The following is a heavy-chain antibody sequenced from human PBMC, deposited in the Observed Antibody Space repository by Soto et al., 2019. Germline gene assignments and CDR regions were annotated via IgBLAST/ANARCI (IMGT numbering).Heavy chain of an antibody. J-gene: IGHJ4*02. Sequence: ETLSLTCSVSGGSISGYYWSWIRQAPGKGLEWIGYVYDTGSTSYNPSLQSRVTISVDTSKKQFSLSLRLVTAADTAVYFCARSIAVPSSHIDHWGQGTRVTVSS. CDR2: VYDTGST. CDR1: GGSISGYY. CDR3: ARSIAVPSSHIDH. D-gene: IGHD6-6*01. V-gene: IGHV4-59*01.